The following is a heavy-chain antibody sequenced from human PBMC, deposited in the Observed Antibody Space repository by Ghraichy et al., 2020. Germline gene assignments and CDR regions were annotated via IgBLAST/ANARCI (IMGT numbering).Heavy chain of an antibody. Sequence: LSLTCAASGFTFRNYEMNWVRQAPGEGLEWVSYISENGRDIFYADSVKGRFTISRDNAKNSLFLQMNSLRVDDTAVYYCARDPVGNWNDVGASDFWGQGTMVTVSS. D-gene: IGHD1-20*01. CDR3: ARDPVGNWNDVGASDF. J-gene: IGHJ3*01. V-gene: IGHV3-48*03. CDR1: GFTFRNYE. CDR2: ISENGRDI.